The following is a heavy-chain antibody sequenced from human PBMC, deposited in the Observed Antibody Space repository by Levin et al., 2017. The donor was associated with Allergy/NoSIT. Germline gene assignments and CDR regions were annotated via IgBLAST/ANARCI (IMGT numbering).Heavy chain of an antibody. Sequence: GSLRLSCTVSDDSIGSSPYFWGWIRQPPGKGLEWIGSISYSGSTYYSLSLKSRVTISIDTSKNQLSLKLTSVTAADTALYYCARGTRTGTKRIDYWGQGTLVTVSS. D-gene: IGHD1-1*01. CDR3: ARGTRTGTKRIDY. CDR2: ISYSGST. CDR1: DDSIGSSPYF. J-gene: IGHJ4*02. V-gene: IGHV4-39*07.